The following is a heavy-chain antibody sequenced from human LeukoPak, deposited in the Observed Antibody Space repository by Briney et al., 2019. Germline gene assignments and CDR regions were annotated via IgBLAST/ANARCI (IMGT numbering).Heavy chain of an antibody. CDR1: GFTFSSYA. CDR2: ISSSSSYI. D-gene: IGHD4-17*01. CDR3: ARGSDYGDYVNY. Sequence: GGSLRLSCGASGFTFSSYAMHWVRQAPGKGLEWVSSISSSSSYIYYADSVKGRFTISRDNAKNSLYLQMNSLRAEDTAVYYCARGSDYGDYVNYWGQGTLVTVSS. J-gene: IGHJ4*02. V-gene: IGHV3-21*01.